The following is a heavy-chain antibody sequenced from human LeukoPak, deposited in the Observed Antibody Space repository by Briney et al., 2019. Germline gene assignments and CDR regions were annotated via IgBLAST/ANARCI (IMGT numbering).Heavy chain of an antibody. D-gene: IGHD4-17*01. J-gene: IGHJ2*01. CDR1: GGSLSTYY. V-gene: IGHV4-4*07. CDR2: IQTSGNA. CDR3: ARDPGDYNHDWYFDL. Sequence: TVTLSLTCTVSGGSLSTYYWIWIRQPAGKGLEWIGRIQTSGNADYNPSLKSRVTMSVDTSKNQFSLRLRSVTAADTAVYYCARDPGDYNHDWYFDLWGRGTLVTVSS.